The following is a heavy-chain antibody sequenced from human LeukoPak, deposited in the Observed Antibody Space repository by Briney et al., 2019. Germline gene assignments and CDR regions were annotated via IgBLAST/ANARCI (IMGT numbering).Heavy chain of an antibody. CDR1: GGSVNSGGYY. J-gene: IGHJ4*02. D-gene: IGHD4-17*01. CDR2: IYYSGRT. Sequence: PSQTLSLTCTVSGGSVNSGGYYWTWIRQHPGKGLEWLGYIYYSGRTYYNPSLKSRITISLGTSKNQFSLNLTSVSAADTAFYFCARSSDYGDYDWGQGTLITVSS. V-gene: IGHV4-31*03. CDR3: ARSSDYGDYD.